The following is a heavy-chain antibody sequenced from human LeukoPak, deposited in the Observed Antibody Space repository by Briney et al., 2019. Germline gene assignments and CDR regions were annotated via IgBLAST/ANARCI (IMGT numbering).Heavy chain of an antibody. J-gene: IGHJ4*02. CDR3: TTELYCSSTSCYHFDY. D-gene: IGHD2-2*01. CDR1: GFTFSSYG. Sequence: PGGSLRLSCAASGFTFSSYGMHWVRQAPGKGLEWVGRIKSKTDGGTTDYAAPVKGRFTISRDDSKNTLYLQMNSLKTEDTAVYYCTTELYCSSTSCYHFDYWGQGTLVTVSS. V-gene: IGHV3-15*01. CDR2: IKSKTDGGTT.